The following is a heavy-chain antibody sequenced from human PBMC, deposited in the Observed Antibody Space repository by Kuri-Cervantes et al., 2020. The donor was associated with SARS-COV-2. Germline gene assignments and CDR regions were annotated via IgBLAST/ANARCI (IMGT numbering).Heavy chain of an antibody. CDR1: GYTLTELS. V-gene: IGHV1-24*01. J-gene: IGHJ3*02. CDR3: ARSTPFRRLVVISQGGAFDI. Sequence: GGSLRLSCKVSGYTLTELSMHWVRQAPGKGLEWMGGFDPEDGETIYAQKFQGRVTVTEDTSTDTAHMELSSLRSEDTAVYYCARSTPFRRLVVISQGGAFDIWGQGTMVTVSS. CDR2: FDPEDGET. D-gene: IGHD3-22*01.